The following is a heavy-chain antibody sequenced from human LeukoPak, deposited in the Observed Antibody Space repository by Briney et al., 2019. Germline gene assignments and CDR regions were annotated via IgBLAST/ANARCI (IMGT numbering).Heavy chain of an antibody. J-gene: IGHJ4*02. V-gene: IGHV3-30-3*01. CDR3: AKGPLIEVAGTTWDY. D-gene: IGHD6-19*01. CDR2: ISYDGSNK. CDR1: GFTFSSYA. Sequence: GGSLRLSCAASGFTFSSYAMHWVRQAPGKGLEWVAVISYDGSNKYYADPVKGRFTISRDNSKNTLYLQMNSLRAEDTAVYYCAKGPLIEVAGTTWDYWGQGTLVTVSS.